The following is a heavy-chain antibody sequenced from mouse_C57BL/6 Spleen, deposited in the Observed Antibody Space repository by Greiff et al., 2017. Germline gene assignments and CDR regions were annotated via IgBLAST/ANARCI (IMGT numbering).Heavy chain of an antibody. D-gene: IGHD1-1*01. CDR1: GYTFTDYY. Sequence: EVQLQQSGPELVKPGASVKISCKASGYTFTDYYMNWVKQRHGKSLEWIGDINPNNGGTSYNQKFKGKATLTVDKSSSTAYMDRSSLTSEDSAVYYCARTANFGSRYFDYWGQGTTLTVSS. J-gene: IGHJ2*01. CDR3: ARTANFGSRYFDY. V-gene: IGHV1-26*01. CDR2: INPNNGGT.